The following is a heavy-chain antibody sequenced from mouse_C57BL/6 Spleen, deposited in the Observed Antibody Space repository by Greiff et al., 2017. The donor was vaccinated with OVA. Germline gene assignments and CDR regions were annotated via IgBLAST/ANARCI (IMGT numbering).Heavy chain of an antibody. CDR3: TRDDYDAWFAY. CDR2: ISSGGDYI. V-gene: IGHV5-9-1*02. CDR1: GFTFSSYA. J-gene: IGHJ3*01. D-gene: IGHD2-4*01. Sequence: EVQGVDSGEGLVKPGGSLQLSCAASGFTFSSYAMSWVRQTPEKRLEWVAYISSGGDYIYYADTVKGRFTISRDNARNTLYLQMSSLKSDDTAMYYCTRDDYDAWFAYWGQGTLVTVSA.